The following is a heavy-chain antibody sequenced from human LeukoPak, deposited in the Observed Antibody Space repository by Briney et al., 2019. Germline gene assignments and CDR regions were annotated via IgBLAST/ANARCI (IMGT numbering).Heavy chain of an antibody. CDR2: INPNSGGT. D-gene: IGHD6-19*01. V-gene: IGHV1-2*02. CDR1: GYTFTGYY. CDR3: ARNAYSSGWRNWFDP. J-gene: IGHJ5*02. Sequence: ASVKVSCKASGYTFTGYYMHWVRQAPGQGLEWMGWINPNSGGTNNAQKFQGRVTMTRDTSISTAYMELSRLRSDDTAVYYCARNAYSSGWRNWFDPWGQGTLVTVSS.